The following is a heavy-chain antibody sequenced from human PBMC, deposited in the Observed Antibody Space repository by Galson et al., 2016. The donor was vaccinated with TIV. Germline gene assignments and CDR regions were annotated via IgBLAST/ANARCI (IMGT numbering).Heavy chain of an antibody. CDR1: GDSVSSTSAA. D-gene: IGHD3-3*01. Sequence: CAISGDSVSSTSAAWNWIRQSPSRGLEWLGRTYYRSTWYNDYAASLKRRITINPDTSKNQLSLQLTSVTPEDAAVYYCARGAPSVFGVMMTLGYLVQGTLVTVSS. CDR3: ARGAPSVFGVMMTLGY. J-gene: IGHJ1*01. V-gene: IGHV6-1*01. CDR2: TYYRSTWYN.